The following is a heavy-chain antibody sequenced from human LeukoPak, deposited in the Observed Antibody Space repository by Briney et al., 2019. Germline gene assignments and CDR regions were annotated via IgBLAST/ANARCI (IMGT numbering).Heavy chain of an antibody. CDR3: ARDMFFGVVTNRLDP. Sequence: KPGGSLRLSCEGSGFTFNDYQMMWIRQAPGKGLELISFISDSGNSIYYAKSVKGRFTVSRDDARNSVYLQMNSLRVEDTAVYYCARDMFFGVVTNRLDPWGQGTLVTVSS. CDR1: GFTFNDYQ. CDR2: ISDSGNSI. J-gene: IGHJ5*02. V-gene: IGHV3-11*04. D-gene: IGHD3-3*01.